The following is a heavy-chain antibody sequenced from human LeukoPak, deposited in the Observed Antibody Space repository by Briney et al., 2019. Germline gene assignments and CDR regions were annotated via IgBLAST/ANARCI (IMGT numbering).Heavy chain of an antibody. CDR2: ISATGGTI. J-gene: IGHJ4*02. CDR3: AKDREGGL. D-gene: IGHD3-16*01. V-gene: IGHV3-48*01. Sequence: GGSLRLSCAASGFNFSSNGMNWGGQAPGKGLEWVSYISATGGTIYYADSVKGRFTISRDNSKNTLYLQMNSLRAEDTAMYYCAKDREGGLWGQGTLVTVSS. CDR1: GFNFSSNG.